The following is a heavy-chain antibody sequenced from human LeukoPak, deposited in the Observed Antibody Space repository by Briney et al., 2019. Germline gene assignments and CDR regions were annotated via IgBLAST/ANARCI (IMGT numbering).Heavy chain of an antibody. CDR2: ISGSGGST. CDR3: ARGGYNYAPNFDY. Sequence: GGSLRLSCAASGFTFSCYVMSWVRQAPGKGLEWVSAISGSGGSTSNADSVKGRFTISRDNSKNTLYLQMNSLRAEDTAVYYCARGGYNYAPNFDYWGQGTLVTVSS. CDR1: GFTFSCYV. V-gene: IGHV3-23*01. D-gene: IGHD5-18*01. J-gene: IGHJ4*02.